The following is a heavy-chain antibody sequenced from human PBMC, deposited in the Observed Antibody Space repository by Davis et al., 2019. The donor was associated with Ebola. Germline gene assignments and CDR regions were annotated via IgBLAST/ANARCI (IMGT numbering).Heavy chain of an antibody. D-gene: IGHD5-18*01. V-gene: IGHV4-34*01. Sequence: MPSETLSLTCAVYGGSFSGYYWSWIRQPPGKGLEWIGEMNNRGSTTHNPSLKSRVTISVDMPKNHFSLKLTSGNEAAKAGEDCARGHSYGSMVYGLDVWGQGTTVTVSS. CDR3: ARGHSYGSMVYGLDV. CDR1: GGSFSGYY. CDR2: MNNRGST. J-gene: IGHJ6*02.